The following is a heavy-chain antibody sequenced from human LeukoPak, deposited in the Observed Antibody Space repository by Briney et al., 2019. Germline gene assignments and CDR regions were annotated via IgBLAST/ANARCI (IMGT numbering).Heavy chain of an antibody. CDR1: GGTFSSYA. D-gene: IGHD6-6*01. CDR3: ARVPSLHIAARGSRYWFDY. J-gene: IGHJ4*02. V-gene: IGHV1-69*13. Sequence: ASVKVSCKASGGTFSSYAVSWVRQAPGQGLEWMGGIIPIFGTANYAQKFQGRVTITADESTSTAYMELSSLRSEDTAVYYCARVPSLHIAARGSRYWFDYWGQGTLVTVSS. CDR2: IIPIFGTA.